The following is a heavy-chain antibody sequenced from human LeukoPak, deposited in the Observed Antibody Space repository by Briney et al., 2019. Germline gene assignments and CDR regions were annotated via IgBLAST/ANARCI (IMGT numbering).Heavy chain of an antibody. CDR1: GFTFGDYA. CDR3: TRRADWLDY. Sequence: GGSLRLSCTASGFTFGDYAMTWVRQAPGKGLEWVGFIRSKAYGGTTEYAASVKGKFTISRDDSKSIAYLQMNSLKTEDTAVYYCTRRADWLDYWGQGTLVTVSS. CDR2: IRSKAYGGTT. V-gene: IGHV3-49*04. J-gene: IGHJ4*02. D-gene: IGHD3-9*01.